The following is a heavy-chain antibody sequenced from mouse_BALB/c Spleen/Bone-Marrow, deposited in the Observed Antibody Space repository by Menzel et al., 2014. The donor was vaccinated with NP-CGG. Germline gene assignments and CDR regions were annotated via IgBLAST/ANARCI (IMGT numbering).Heavy chain of an antibody. Sequence: EVQLQQSGPELVKPGSSMKISCKASGYSFTGYTMNWVKQSRGKNLEWIGLIIPYNGDTSYNQKFKGKATLTVDKSSSTAYMELLSLTSEDSAVYYCARGGDFDYWGQGTTLTVSS. J-gene: IGHJ2*01. V-gene: IGHV1-18*01. CDR2: IIPYNGDT. CDR3: ARGGDFDY. CDR1: GYSFTGYT.